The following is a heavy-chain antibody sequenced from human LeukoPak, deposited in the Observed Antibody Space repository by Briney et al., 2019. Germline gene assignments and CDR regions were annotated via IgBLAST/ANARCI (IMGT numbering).Heavy chain of an antibody. Sequence: PSETLSLTCTVSGVSISSYYWSWIRQPPGKGLEWVSAISGSSGSIYYADSVKGRFTISRDNSKSTLYLQMNSLRAEDTAVYYCAGNGYTSSPGYVWGKGTTVTVSS. CDR2: ISGSSGSI. J-gene: IGHJ6*04. CDR1: GVSISSYY. CDR3: AGNGYTSSPGYV. V-gene: IGHV3-23*01. D-gene: IGHD6-13*01.